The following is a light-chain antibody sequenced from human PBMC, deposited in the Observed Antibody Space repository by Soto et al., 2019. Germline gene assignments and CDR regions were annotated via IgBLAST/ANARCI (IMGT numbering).Light chain of an antibody. CDR2: DAS. Sequence: EIVLTQSPGTLSLSPGERATLSCRASQSVSYYLAWYQQKPGQAPRLLIYDASIRATGIPERFSGGGSGTDFTLTITRLESEDFAVYYCQQYGSSLFTFGPGTKVDFK. CDR3: QQYGSSLFT. V-gene: IGKV3-20*01. CDR1: QSVSYY. J-gene: IGKJ3*01.